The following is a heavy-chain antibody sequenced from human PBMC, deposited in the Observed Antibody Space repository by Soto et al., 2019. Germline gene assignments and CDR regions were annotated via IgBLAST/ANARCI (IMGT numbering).Heavy chain of an antibody. V-gene: IGHV3-48*01. D-gene: IGHD3-22*01. CDR2: ISSSSSTI. CDR3: AREDYDSSRYYNWSDP. J-gene: IGHJ5*02. CDR1: AVTFSSYS. Sequence: GGSPRLSCAPSAVTFSSYSMNWFRQGPGKGLEWVSYISSSSSTIYYAESVKGRFTISRDNAKNSLYLQMNSLRAEDTAVYYCAREDYDSSRYYNWSDPRGKGPRVAVAS.